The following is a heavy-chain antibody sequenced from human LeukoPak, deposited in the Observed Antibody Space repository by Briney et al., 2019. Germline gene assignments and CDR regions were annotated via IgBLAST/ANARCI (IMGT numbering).Heavy chain of an antibody. CDR1: GYTFTTYG. Sequence: ASVKVSCKASGYTFTTYGISWVRQAPGQGLEWMGWISVYSGDTNYAQKLQGRVTMTTYTSTSTAYMELRRLRSDETAVYYCARKEVDSSGYFLNFDYWGQGTLVTVSS. D-gene: IGHD3-22*01. CDR2: ISVYSGDT. J-gene: IGHJ4*02. CDR3: ARKEVDSSGYFLNFDY. V-gene: IGHV1-18*01.